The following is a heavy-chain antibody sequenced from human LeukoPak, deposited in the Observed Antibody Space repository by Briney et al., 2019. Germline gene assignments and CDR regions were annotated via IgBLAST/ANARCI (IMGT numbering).Heavy chain of an antibody. CDR2: IYYSGST. J-gene: IGHJ4*02. Sequence: PSETLSLTCTVSGGSISSHYWSWIRQPPGKGLEWIGYIYYSGSTNYNPSLKSRVTISVDTSKNQFSLKLSSVTAADTAVYYCARNNQAAEDYFDYWGQGTLVNVSS. CDR1: GGSISSHY. D-gene: IGHD1-14*01. V-gene: IGHV4-59*11. CDR3: ARNNQAAEDYFDY.